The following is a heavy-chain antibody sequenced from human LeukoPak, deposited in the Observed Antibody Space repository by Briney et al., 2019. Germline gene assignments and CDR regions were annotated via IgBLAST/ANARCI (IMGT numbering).Heavy chain of an antibody. CDR2: IYSGGGT. Sequence: GGSLRLSCAASGFTFSSYWMDWVRQAPGKGLEWISVIYSGGGTSYADSVKGRFTISRDNSKNTLYLQMNSLSAEDTAVYYCARDVVWGQGALVTVSS. D-gene: IGHD2-15*01. V-gene: IGHV3-53*05. J-gene: IGHJ4*02. CDR3: ARDVV. CDR1: GFTFSSYW.